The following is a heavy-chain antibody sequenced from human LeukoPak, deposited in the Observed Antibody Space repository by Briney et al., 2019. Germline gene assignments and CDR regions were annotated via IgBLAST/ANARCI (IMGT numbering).Heavy chain of an antibody. Sequence: ASVKVSCKASGYTFTSYGISWVRQAPGQGLEWRGWISAYNGNTNYAQKLQGRVTMTTDTSTSTAYMELRSLRSDDTAVYYCARNTIFGVVIIPLDYWGQGTLVTVSS. D-gene: IGHD3-3*01. J-gene: IGHJ4*02. CDR1: GYTFTSYG. CDR3: ARNTIFGVVIIPLDY. V-gene: IGHV1-18*01. CDR2: ISAYNGNT.